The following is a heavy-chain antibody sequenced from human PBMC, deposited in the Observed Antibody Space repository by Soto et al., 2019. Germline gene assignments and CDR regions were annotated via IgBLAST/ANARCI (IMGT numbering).Heavy chain of an antibody. V-gene: IGHV4-39*01. CDR3: ARLYYGSGFFSSSNRDDY. J-gene: IGHJ4*02. CDR2: IYYSGST. D-gene: IGHD3-10*01. Sequence: PSETLSLTCTVSGGSISSSSYYWGWIRQPPGKGLEWIGSIYYSGSTYYNPSLKSRVTISVDTSKNQFSLKLSSVTAADTAVYYFARLYYGSGFFSSSNRDDYWGQGTLVTVSS. CDR1: GGSISSSSYY.